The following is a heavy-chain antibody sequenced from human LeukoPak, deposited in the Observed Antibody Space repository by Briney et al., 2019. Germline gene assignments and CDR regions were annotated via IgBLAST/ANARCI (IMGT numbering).Heavy chain of an antibody. Sequence: SETLSLTCTVSGYSISSGYYWGWIRQPPGKGLEWIGSIYHSGSTYYNPSLKSRVTISVDTSKNQFSLKLSSVTAADTAVYYCARDLAAAATRNWFDPWSQGTLVTVSS. J-gene: IGHJ5*02. D-gene: IGHD6-13*01. CDR3: ARDLAAAATRNWFDP. V-gene: IGHV4-38-2*02. CDR2: IYHSGST. CDR1: GYSISSGYY.